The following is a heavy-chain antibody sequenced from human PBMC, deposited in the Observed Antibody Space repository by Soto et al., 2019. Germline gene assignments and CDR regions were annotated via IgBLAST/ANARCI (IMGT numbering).Heavy chain of an antibody. CDR2: IDPNSGGT. Sequence: ASVKVSCKASGYTFTGYYIHWVRQAPGEGLEWMGWIDPNSGGTNYAQKFQVWDNMTRDTSISTAYMEMSRLRYDDTALYYCARDLRDRYSSSWYGGRYYYYGMDVWG. J-gene: IGHJ6*02. D-gene: IGHD6-13*01. V-gene: IGHV1-2*04. CDR3: ARDLRDRYSSSWYGGRYYYYGMDV. CDR1: GYTFTGYY.